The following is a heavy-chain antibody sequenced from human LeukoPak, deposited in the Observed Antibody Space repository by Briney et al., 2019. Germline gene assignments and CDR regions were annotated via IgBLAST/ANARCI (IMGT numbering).Heavy chain of an antibody. CDR3: ARVRYYGAGSRLLIYFDY. CDR1: GVSISSYY. D-gene: IGHD3-10*01. J-gene: IGHJ4*02. V-gene: IGHV4-59*01. CDR2: ISYGGSN. Sequence: SVTLSFTCTGSGVSISSYYWSWIRQPPGKGLEWMGVISYGGSNNYNPSLKSGVTTSVETTKNQYLLQLSSVTDADTAVYYCARVRYYGAGSRLLIYFDYWGQGTLVTVSS.